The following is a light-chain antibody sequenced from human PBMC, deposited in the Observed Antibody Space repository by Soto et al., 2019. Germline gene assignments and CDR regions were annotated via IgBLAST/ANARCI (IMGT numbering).Light chain of an antibody. CDR2: AAS. V-gene: IGKV1-12*01. CDR1: QDINRW. J-gene: IGKJ5*01. Sequence: DIQMTQSPSSVSASVGDTVTITCRASQDINRWLAWYQQKPGKAPKLLVDAASNLQRGVPSRFSGSGSGTDFTLTISGLQPEDFATYYCQQAKTLSPITFGQGTRLEIK. CDR3: QQAKTLSPIT.